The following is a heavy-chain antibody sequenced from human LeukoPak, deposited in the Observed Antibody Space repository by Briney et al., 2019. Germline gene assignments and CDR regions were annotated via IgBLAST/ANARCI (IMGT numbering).Heavy chain of an antibody. CDR3: ARAYSSSWYYFDY. CDR1: GGSISSGGYS. V-gene: IGHV4-30-2*01. J-gene: IGHJ4*02. CDR2: IYHSGST. Sequence: SETLSLTCAASGGSISSGGYSWSWIRQPPGKGLEWIGYIYHSGSTYYNPSLKSRVTISVDRSKNQFSLKLSSVTAADTAVYYCARAYSSSWYYFDYWGQGTLVTVSS. D-gene: IGHD6-13*01.